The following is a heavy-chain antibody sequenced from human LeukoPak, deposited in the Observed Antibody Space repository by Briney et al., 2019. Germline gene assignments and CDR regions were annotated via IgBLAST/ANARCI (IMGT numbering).Heavy chain of an antibody. D-gene: IGHD5-18*01. J-gene: IGHJ4*02. CDR1: GSRFTSYW. Sequence: GASLKISCKGSGSRFTSYWISWVRPMPGKGLEWMGRIDPSDSYTNYSPSFQGHVTISADKSISTAYLQWSSLKASDTAMYYCARHRGYSYGIDYWGQGTLVTVSS. CDR3: ARHRGYSYGIDY. CDR2: IDPSDSYT. V-gene: IGHV5-10-1*01.